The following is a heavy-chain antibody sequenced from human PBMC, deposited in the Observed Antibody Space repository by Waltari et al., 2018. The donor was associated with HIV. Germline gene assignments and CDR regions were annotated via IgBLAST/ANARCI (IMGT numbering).Heavy chain of an antibody. CDR2: MDTDGTGR. CDR3: TTVYEC. D-gene: IGHD5-12*01. J-gene: IGHJ2*01. Sequence: EVQLVESGGGLVQPGGSLTLSCAASGFTFTNYWMHWVREVAGKGLVGVARMDTDGTGRSYADSVKGRLTISRDNAKNTVHLQMNSLRLEDTALYYCTTVYECWGRGTQVTVSS. V-gene: IGHV3-74*01. CDR1: GFTFTNYW.